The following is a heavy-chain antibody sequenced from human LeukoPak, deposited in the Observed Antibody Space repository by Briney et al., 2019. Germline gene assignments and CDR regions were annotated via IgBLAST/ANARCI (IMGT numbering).Heavy chain of an antibody. Sequence: GGSLRLSCAASGFIFSSYWMSWVRQAPGKGLEWVANIKQDGSEQYYVDSVKGRFTISRDNAKNSLYLQMNSLRAEDTAMYYCARGDNWFFDYWGQGTLVTVSS. V-gene: IGHV3-7*01. CDR3: ARGDNWFFDY. CDR2: IKQDGSEQ. D-gene: IGHD1-1*01. CDR1: GFIFSSYW. J-gene: IGHJ4*02.